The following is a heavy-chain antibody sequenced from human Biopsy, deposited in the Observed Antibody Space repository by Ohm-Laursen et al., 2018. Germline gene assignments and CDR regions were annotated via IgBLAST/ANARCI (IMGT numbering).Heavy chain of an antibody. V-gene: IGHV1-69*06. J-gene: IGHJ6*02. CDR1: GGSFSSYA. Sequence: GSSVKVSCKPSGGSFSSYAISWVRQAPGQGLEWMGGIIPFFGTPNYAQMFQGRVTITADTSTSTAYMELSSLRSDDTAVYYRARGRRLPAAISSYYYAMDVWGQGTTVTVSS. CDR2: IIPFFGTP. D-gene: IGHD2-2*01. CDR3: ARGRRLPAAISSYYYAMDV.